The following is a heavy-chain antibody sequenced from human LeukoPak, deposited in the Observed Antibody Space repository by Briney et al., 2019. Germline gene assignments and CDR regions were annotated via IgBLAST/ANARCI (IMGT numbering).Heavy chain of an antibody. V-gene: IGHV7-4-1*02. D-gene: IGHD2-15*01. Sequence: ASVKVSCKASGYTFTSYAMNWVRQAPGQGLEWMGWINTNTGNPTYAQGFTGRFVFSLDTSISTAYLQISSLKAEDTAVYYCARAPSGESYCSGGSCYFYWGQGTLVTVSS. CDR3: ARAPSGESYCSGGSCYFY. J-gene: IGHJ4*02. CDR1: GYTFTSYA. CDR2: INTNTGNP.